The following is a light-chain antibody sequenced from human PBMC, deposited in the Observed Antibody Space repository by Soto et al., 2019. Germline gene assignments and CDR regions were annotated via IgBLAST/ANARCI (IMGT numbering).Light chain of an antibody. CDR1: QSVFSNY. CDR3: QQFGSSPIT. V-gene: IGKV3-20*01. CDR2: GAS. Sequence: EIVLTQSPGTLSLSPGERATLSCRASQSVFSNYLAWYQQKPGQAPRLLIYGASSRATGIPARFSGSGSGTDFTLTINRLDPEEFAVYYCQQFGSSPITFGQGTRLEIK. J-gene: IGKJ5*01.